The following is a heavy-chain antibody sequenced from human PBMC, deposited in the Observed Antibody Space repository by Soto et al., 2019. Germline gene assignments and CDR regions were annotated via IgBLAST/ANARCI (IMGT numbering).Heavy chain of an antibody. Sequence: QVQLQQWGAGLLKPSETLSLTCAVNGGSFTGYYWSWVRQPPGKGLEWIGEVKDGGVTNYSPSLRSXXTXSXXAPQKQFSLKVTSVTAADTAVYYCTRGQEGVVATHWDQGTLVTVSS. CDR2: VKDGGVT. D-gene: IGHD5-12*01. CDR1: GGSFTGYY. V-gene: IGHV4-34*01. J-gene: IGHJ4*02. CDR3: TRGQEGVVATH.